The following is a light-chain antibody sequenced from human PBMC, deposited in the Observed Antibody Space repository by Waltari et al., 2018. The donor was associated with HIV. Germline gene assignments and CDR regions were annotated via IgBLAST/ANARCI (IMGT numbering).Light chain of an antibody. J-gene: IGKJ4*01. V-gene: IGKV3-20*01. CDR1: QTLTSLF. Sequence: EIVLTQSPATLSLSPGERATLSCRASQTLTSLFLAWYQQTLGQAPRRLIYGASSRATVNPDTFSGSGSGTDFSLNIPRLQPEDFAMYFFLQYGRSPTAFGGGTKVEIK. CDR3: LQYGRSPTA. CDR2: GAS.